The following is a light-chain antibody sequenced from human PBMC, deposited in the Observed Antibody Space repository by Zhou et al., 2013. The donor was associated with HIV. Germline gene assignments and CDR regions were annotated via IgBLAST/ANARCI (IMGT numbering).Light chain of an antibody. CDR2: DAS. CDR3: QQYENLPYT. J-gene: IGKJ2*01. CDR1: QDISNY. V-gene: IGKV1-33*01. Sequence: DIQMTQSPPSLSASVGDRVTITCQASQDISNYLNWYQQKPGKAPRLLIYDASKLETGVPSRLSGSGSGTDFTFTISSLQPEDIATYFCQQYENLPYTFGQGTKLEIK.